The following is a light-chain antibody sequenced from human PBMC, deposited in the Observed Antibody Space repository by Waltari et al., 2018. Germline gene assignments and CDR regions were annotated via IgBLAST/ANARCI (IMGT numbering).Light chain of an antibody. CDR3: QQYYSTPRT. Sequence: DIVMTQSPDSLAVSLGERDTINCQSSQSVLYSSNNKNYLAWYQQKPGQPPKLLIYWASTRESGVPDRFSGSGSGTDFTLTISSLQAEDVAVYYCQQYYSTPRTFGQGTKLEIK. J-gene: IGKJ2*01. CDR2: WAS. V-gene: IGKV4-1*01. CDR1: QSVLYSSNNKNY.